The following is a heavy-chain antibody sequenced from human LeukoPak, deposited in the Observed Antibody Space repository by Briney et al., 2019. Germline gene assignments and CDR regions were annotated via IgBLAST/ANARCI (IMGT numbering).Heavy chain of an antibody. J-gene: IGHJ4*02. V-gene: IGHV3-53*01. D-gene: IGHD2-21*02. Sequence: GSLRLSCAASGFTVSSNYMSWVRQAPGKGLEWVSVIFGGGSTYYADSVKGRFTISRDNSKNTLYLQMNSLRAEDTAVYYCVREGTYCGGDCYPLGYWGQGTLVTVSS. CDR2: IFGGGST. CDR3: VREGTYCGGDCYPLGY. CDR1: GFTVSSNY.